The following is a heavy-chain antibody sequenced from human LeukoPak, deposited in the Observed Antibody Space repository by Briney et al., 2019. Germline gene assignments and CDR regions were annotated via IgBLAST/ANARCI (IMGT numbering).Heavy chain of an antibody. Sequence: ASVRVSCKASGYTFTNYAVHWVRQAPGQRLEWLGWINPGNGDTKYSQNFRGRVTVTSDTSAATAYVELNSLTSEDTAVYYCARERWHCRVNCYSVYYYALDVWGQGTTVTVSS. CDR1: GYTFTNYA. J-gene: IGHJ6*02. CDR2: INPGNGDT. D-gene: IGHD2-15*01. V-gene: IGHV1-3*01. CDR3: ARERWHCRVNCYSVYYYALDV.